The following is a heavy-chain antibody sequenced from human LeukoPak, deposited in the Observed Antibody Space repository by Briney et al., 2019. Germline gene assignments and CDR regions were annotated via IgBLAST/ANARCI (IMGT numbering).Heavy chain of an antibody. Sequence: SETLSLTCAVSGGSISSGGYSWSWIRQPPGKGLEWIGYIYHSASTYYNPSLKSRVTISVDTSKNQFSLKLSSVTAADTAVYYCARGNLEWLLYRSYYFDYWGQGTLVTVSS. V-gene: IGHV4-30-2*01. J-gene: IGHJ4*02. CDR1: GGSISSGGYS. CDR3: ARGNLEWLLYRSYYFDY. D-gene: IGHD3-3*01. CDR2: IYHSAST.